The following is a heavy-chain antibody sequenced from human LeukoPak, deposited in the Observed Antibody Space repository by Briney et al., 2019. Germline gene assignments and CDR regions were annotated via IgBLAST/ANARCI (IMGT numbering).Heavy chain of an antibody. V-gene: IGHV4-59*08. J-gene: IGHJ4*02. CDR2: IHNSGNT. Sequence: SEILSLTHTVSGGPISSYYWSWMQQPPPKGLEWIGYIHNSGNTNYNPSLQSRVTISADTSKNQFSLKLSSVSAADTAVYYCVCGIGVAAAGDYWGQGILVTVSS. CDR3: VCGIGVAAAGDY. D-gene: IGHD6-13*01. CDR1: GGPISSYY.